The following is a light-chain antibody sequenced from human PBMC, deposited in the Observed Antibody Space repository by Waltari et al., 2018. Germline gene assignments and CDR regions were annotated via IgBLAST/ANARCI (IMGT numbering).Light chain of an antibody. CDR1: QSVSSN. CDR3: QQYNNWRT. J-gene: IGKJ1*01. Sequence: EIVMTPSPATLSVPPGERATLSCRARQSVSSNLTWYQQKPGQAPRLLIYGASTRATGIPARFSGSGSGTEFTLTISSLQSEDFAVYYCQQYNNWRTFGQGTKVEIK. CDR2: GAS. V-gene: IGKV3-15*01.